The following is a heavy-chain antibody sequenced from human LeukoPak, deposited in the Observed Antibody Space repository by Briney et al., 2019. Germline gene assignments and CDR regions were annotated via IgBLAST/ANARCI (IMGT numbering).Heavy chain of an antibody. V-gene: IGHV4-34*01. Sequence: SETPSLTCAVYGGSFSGYYWNWIRQPPGKGLEWIGEINHSGSTNYNPSLKSRVTISVDTSKNQFSLKLSSVTAADTAVYYCARQDDYLFDYWGQGTLVTVSS. D-gene: IGHD4-17*01. CDR1: GGSFSGYY. J-gene: IGHJ4*02. CDR3: ARQDDYLFDY. CDR2: INHSGST.